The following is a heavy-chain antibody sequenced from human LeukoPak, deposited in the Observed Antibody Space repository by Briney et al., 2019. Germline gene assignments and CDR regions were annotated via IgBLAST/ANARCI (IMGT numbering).Heavy chain of an antibody. CDR1: GFTFRSYA. D-gene: IGHD3-22*01. CDR3: AKGVYDSSGYYLRGGAFDI. Sequence: PGGTLRLSCAASGFTFRSYAMSWVRQAPGKGLDWVSAINGSGGSTYYADSVKGRFTISRDNSKNTLYLQMNSLRAEDTAVYYWAKGVYDSSGYYLRGGAFDIWGQGTMVTVSS. V-gene: IGHV3-23*01. J-gene: IGHJ3*02. CDR2: INGSGGST.